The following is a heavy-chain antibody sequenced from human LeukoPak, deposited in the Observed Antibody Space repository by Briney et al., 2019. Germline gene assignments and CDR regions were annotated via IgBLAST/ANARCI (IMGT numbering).Heavy chain of an antibody. CDR1: GFTFSDYN. CDR3: ARDPYSSSWYYFDY. Sequence: GGSLRLSCAASGFTFSDYNMNWVRQAPGKSLEWVSSITSDSRYKYYVDSVRGRFTISRDNAKNTLFLQIDSLRAEDTAVYYCARDPYSSSWYYFDYWGQGTLVTVSS. J-gene: IGHJ4*02. CDR2: ITSDSRYK. D-gene: IGHD6-13*01. V-gene: IGHV3-21*01.